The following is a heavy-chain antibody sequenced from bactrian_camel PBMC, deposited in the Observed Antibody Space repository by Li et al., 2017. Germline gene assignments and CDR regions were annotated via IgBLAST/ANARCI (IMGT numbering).Heavy chain of an antibody. J-gene: IGHJ6*01. V-gene: IGHV3S53*01. CDR1: ESTYRSIC. CDR3: AADCGPRTYCSGGYCPPLDFGY. Sequence: HVQLVESGGGSVQAGGSLRLSCTASESTYRSICMAWFRQAPGSQRETVAAIFSGGSNTYYSTSVKGRFTISQDNANNTMYLQMNSLTPEDTAMYYCAADCGPRTYCSGGYCPPLDFGYWARGPRSPSP. D-gene: IGHD2*01. CDR2: IFSGGSNT.